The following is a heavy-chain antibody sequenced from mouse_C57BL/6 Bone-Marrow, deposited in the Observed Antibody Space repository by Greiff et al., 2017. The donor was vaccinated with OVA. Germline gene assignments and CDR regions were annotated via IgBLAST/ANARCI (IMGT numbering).Heavy chain of an antibody. CDR2: IDPSDSYT. Sequence: VQLQQPGAELVRPGTSVKLSCKASGYTFTSYWMHWVKQRPGQGLEWIGVIDPSDSYTNYNQKFKGKATLTVDTSSSTAYMQLSSLTSEDSAVYYCAGDGYYVAWFAYWGQGTLVTVSA. V-gene: IGHV1-59*01. J-gene: IGHJ3*01. CDR1: GYTFTSYW. D-gene: IGHD2-3*01. CDR3: AGDGYYVAWFAY.